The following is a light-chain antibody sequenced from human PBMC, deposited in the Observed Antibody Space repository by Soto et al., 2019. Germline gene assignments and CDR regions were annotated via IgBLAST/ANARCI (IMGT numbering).Light chain of an antibody. CDR1: QSVLYSSNNKNY. CDR2: WAS. V-gene: IGKV4-1*01. CDR3: QQCSTPRT. J-gene: IGKJ1*01. Sequence: DIVMTQSPDSLAVSLGERATINCKSSQSVLYSSNNKNYLTWYQQKPGQPPKVLIYWASTRESGVPDRFSGSGSGTDFTLTISSLQAEDVAVYYCQQCSTPRTFGQGTKVEIK.